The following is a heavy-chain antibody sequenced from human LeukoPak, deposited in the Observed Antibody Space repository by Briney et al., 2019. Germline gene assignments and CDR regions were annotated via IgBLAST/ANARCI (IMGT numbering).Heavy chain of an antibody. CDR3: ARAAGGAY. D-gene: IGHD3-16*01. CDR1: GFTFSSDA. CDR2: IWYDGSNK. Sequence: GGSLRLSCAASGFTFSSDAMSWGRQGPGKGLEWVAVIWYDGSNKYYADSVKGRFTISRDNSKNTLYLQMTSVRAEDTAVYYCARAAGGAYWGQGTLVTVSS. V-gene: IGHV3-33*08. J-gene: IGHJ4*02.